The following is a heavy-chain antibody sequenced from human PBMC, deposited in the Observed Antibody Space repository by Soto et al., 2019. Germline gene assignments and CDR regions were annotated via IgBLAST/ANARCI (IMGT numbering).Heavy chain of an antibody. CDR3: ARQLGFLESDWFDP. V-gene: IGHV5-10-1*01. D-gene: IGHD3-3*01. CDR1: GYSFTGYW. CDR2: IDPSDSYT. Sequence: GESLKISCKGSGYSFTGYWISWVRQMPGKGLEWMGRIDPSDSYTNYSPSFQGHVTISADKSISTAYLQWSSLKASDTAMYYCARQLGFLESDWFDPWGQGPLVTVSS. J-gene: IGHJ5*02.